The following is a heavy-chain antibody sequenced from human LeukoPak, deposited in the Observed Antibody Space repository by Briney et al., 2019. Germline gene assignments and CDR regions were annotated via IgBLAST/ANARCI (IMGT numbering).Heavy chain of an antibody. Sequence: GGSLRLSCAASGFTVSSNYMSWVRQAPGKGLEWVSVIYSGGSTYYADSVKGRFSISRDNSKNTLYLQMNNVRAEDTAVYYCTKDPLVRGMTYDSWGQGALVTVSS. CDR1: GFTVSSNY. CDR3: TKDPLVRGMTYDS. CDR2: IYSGGST. J-gene: IGHJ4*02. V-gene: IGHV3-53*01. D-gene: IGHD3-10*01.